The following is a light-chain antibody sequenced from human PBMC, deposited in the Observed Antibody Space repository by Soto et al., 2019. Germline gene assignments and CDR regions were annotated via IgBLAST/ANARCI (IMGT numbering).Light chain of an antibody. CDR2: GNR. V-gene: IGLV1-40*01. J-gene: IGLJ3*02. Sequence: QSVLTQPPSASGAPGQRVTISCTGNSSNLGAGYDVHWYQQLPGAAPKLVIFGNRNRPSGVPERFSGSKSGTSASLAITGLQAEDEADYYCSSPASTLGVFGGGTKLTVL. CDR3: SSPASTLGV. CDR1: SSNLGAGYD.